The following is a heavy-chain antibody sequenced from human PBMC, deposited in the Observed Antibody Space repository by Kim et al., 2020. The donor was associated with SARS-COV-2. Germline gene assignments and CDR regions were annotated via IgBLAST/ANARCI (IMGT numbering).Heavy chain of an antibody. J-gene: IGHJ5*02. D-gene: IGHD3-22*01. Sequence: SETLSLTCTVSGGSISSGGYYWSWIRQHPGKGLEWIGYIYYSGSTYYNPSLKSRVTISVDTSKNQFSLKLSSVTAADTAVYYCAREYYYDSSGYPGAFWFDPWGQGTLVTVSS. CDR3: AREYYYDSSGYPGAFWFDP. V-gene: IGHV4-31*03. CDR1: GGSISSGGYY. CDR2: IYYSGST.